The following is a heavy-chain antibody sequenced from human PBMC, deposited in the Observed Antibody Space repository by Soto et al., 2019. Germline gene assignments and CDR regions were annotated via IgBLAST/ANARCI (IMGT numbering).Heavy chain of an antibody. V-gene: IGHV6-1*01. CDR2: TYYRSKWYN. CDR1: GDSVSSNSAA. D-gene: IGHD6-6*01. CDR3: ARDAPYSSSSLTSAFDI. Sequence: SQTLSLTCAISGDSVSSNSAAWNWIRQSPSRGLEWLGRTYYRSKWYNDYAVSVKSRITINPDTSKNQFSLQLNSVTPEDTAVYYCARDAPYSSSSLTSAFDIWGQGTMVTVSS. J-gene: IGHJ3*02.